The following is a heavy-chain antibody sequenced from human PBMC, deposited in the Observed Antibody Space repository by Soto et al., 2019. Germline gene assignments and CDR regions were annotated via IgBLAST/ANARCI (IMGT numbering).Heavy chain of an antibody. Sequence: PGESMRLSCAASGFTFSNSSMTWVRQAPGKGLEWVSSISGSGGTTYFADSVKGRFTISRDNSKNTLFLQMNSLRAEDTAVYYCAKDHGNTGIGYYFDYWGQGTLVTVSS. CDR2: ISGSGGTT. D-gene: IGHD5-18*01. J-gene: IGHJ4*02. CDR3: AKDHGNTGIGYYFDY. V-gene: IGHV3-23*01. CDR1: GFTFSNSS.